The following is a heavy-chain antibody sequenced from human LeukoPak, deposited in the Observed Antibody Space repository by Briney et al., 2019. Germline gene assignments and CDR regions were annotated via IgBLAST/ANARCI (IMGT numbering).Heavy chain of an antibody. CDR1: GFTFSDHY. CDR3: AKDLRGFLDY. V-gene: IGHV3-23*01. D-gene: IGHD5/OR15-5a*01. CDR2: ISGSGGST. J-gene: IGHJ4*02. Sequence: GGSLRLSCAASGFTFSDHYMDWVRQAPGKGLEWVSAISGSGGSTYYADSVKGRFTISRDNSKNTLYLQMNSLRAEDTAVYYCAKDLRGFLDYWGQGTLVTVSS.